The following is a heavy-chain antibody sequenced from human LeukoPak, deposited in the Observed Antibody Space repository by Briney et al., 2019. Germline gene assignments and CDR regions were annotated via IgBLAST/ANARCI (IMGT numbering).Heavy chain of an antibody. D-gene: IGHD5-12*01. V-gene: IGHV4-30-2*01. Sequence: SQTLSLTCAVSGGSISSGGYSWSWIRQPPGKGLEWIGYIYHSGSTYYNPSLKSRVTISVDRSKNQFSLKLSSVTAADTAVYYCARGVGYDYNFDYWGQGTLVAVSS. CDR3: ARGVGYDYNFDY. CDR2: IYHSGST. CDR1: GGSISSGGYS. J-gene: IGHJ4*02.